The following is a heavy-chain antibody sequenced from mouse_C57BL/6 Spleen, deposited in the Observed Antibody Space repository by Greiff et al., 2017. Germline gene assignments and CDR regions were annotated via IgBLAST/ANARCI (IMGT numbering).Heavy chain of an antibody. CDR2: ISSGSSTI. CDR1: GFTFIDYG. V-gene: IGHV5-17*01. Sequence: EVKLVESGGGLVKPGGSLKLSCAASGFTFIDYGMHWVRQAPEKGLEWVAYISSGSSTIYYADTVKGRFTISRDNAKNTLFLQMTSLRSEDTAVYYCARFYGSSYWYFDVWGTGTTVTVSS. J-gene: IGHJ1*03. CDR3: ARFYGSSYWYFDV. D-gene: IGHD1-1*01.